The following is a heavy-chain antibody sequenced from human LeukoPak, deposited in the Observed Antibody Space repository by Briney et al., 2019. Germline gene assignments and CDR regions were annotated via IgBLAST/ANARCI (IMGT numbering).Heavy chain of an antibody. CDR3: ARRLPYYYDSSGSLWNWFDP. J-gene: IGHJ5*02. D-gene: IGHD3-22*01. CDR1: GYTFTGYY. CDR2: INTNTGNP. V-gene: IGHV7-4-1*02. Sequence: ASVKVSCKASGYTFTGYYMLWVRQAPGQGLEWMGWINTNTGNPTYAQGFTGRFVFSLDTSVSTAYLQISSLKAEDTAVYYCARRLPYYYDSSGSLWNWFDPWGQGTLVTVSS.